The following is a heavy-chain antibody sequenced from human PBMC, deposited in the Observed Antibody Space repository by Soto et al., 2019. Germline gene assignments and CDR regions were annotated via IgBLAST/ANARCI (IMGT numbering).Heavy chain of an antibody. CDR3: ARSDDRIVGATSDY. CDR2: ISSSSSYI. D-gene: IGHD1-26*01. CDR1: GFTFSSYS. V-gene: IGHV3-21*01. J-gene: IGHJ4*02. Sequence: GGSLRLSCAASGFTFSSYSMNWVRQAPGKGLEWVSSISSSSSYIYYADPVKGRFTISRDNAKNSLYLQMNSLRAEDTAVYYCARSDDRIVGATSDYWGQGTLVTVSS.